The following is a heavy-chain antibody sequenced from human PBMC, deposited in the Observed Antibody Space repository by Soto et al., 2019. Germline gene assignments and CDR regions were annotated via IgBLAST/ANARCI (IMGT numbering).Heavy chain of an antibody. V-gene: IGHV1-69*13. CDR3: ARSMTKRAPEHYYFHY. D-gene: IGHD4-17*01. Sequence: GASVKVSCKASGGTFSSYAISWVRQAPGQGLEWMGGIIPIFGTANYAQKFQGRVTITADESTSTAYMELSSLRSEDTAVYCCARSMTKRAPEHYYFHYWGQATPVTVS. CDR2: IIPIFGTA. CDR1: GGTFSSYA. J-gene: IGHJ4*02.